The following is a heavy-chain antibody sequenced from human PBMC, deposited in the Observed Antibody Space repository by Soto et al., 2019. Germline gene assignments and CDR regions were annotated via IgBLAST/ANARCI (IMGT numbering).Heavy chain of an antibody. CDR2: INPKSGGT. V-gene: IGHV1-2*02. CDR1: GYTFTVYY. D-gene: IGHD1-26*01. Sequence: QVQLVQSGAEVKKPGASVNVSCKASGYTFTVYYMHWVRQAPGQGLEWMGWINPKSGGTMYPQKFQCRVTMTWATSISTAYMALTRLRSDDTAVYYCARDLAKGGGSAGFDYWGQGTLVTVSS. J-gene: IGHJ4*02. CDR3: ARDLAKGGGSAGFDY.